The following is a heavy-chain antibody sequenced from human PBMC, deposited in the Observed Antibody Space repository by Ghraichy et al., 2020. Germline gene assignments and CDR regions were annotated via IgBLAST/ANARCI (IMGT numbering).Heavy chain of an antibody. CDR1: GFTFSSHA. Sequence: GGSLRLSCAASGFTFSSHAMSWVRQAPGKGLEWVSAISGSGGSTYYADSVKGRFTISRDNSKNTLYLQMNSLRAEDTAVYYCAKDDLTVVVASTPYYFDYWGQGTLVTVSS. J-gene: IGHJ4*02. D-gene: IGHD2-15*01. CDR2: ISGSGGST. CDR3: AKDDLTVVVASTPYYFDY. V-gene: IGHV3-23*01.